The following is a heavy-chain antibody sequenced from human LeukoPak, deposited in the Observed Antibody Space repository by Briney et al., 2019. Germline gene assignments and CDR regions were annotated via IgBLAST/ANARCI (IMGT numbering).Heavy chain of an antibody. CDR2: INSDGSST. D-gene: IGHD3-16*02. Sequence: GGSLRLSCAASGFTFSNHGMNWVRQAPGKGLVWVSRINSDGSSTSYADSVKGRFTISRDNAKSTLYLQMNSLRAEDTAVYYCARDGVIPYFDYWGQGTLVTVSS. CDR1: GFTFSNHG. J-gene: IGHJ4*02. CDR3: ARDGVIPYFDY. V-gene: IGHV3-74*01.